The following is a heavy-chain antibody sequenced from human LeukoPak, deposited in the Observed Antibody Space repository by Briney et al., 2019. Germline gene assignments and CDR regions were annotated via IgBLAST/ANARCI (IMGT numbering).Heavy chain of an antibody. CDR2: ISWKGDTT. CDR1: GFTFNNYA. CDR3: ARHRCSSTTCSFDS. D-gene: IGHD2-2*01. J-gene: IGHJ4*02. V-gene: IGHV3-20*01. Sequence: GGSLRLSCAASGFTFNNYAMTWVRQTPGKGTEWVSLISWKGDTTAYAESVRGRFAISRDNAKNSLYLHMNSLRPEDTAFYHCARHRCSSTTCSFDSWGQGSLVTVSS.